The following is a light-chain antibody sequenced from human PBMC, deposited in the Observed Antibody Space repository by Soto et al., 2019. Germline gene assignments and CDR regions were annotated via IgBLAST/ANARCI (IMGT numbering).Light chain of an antibody. CDR3: SSFTSSVTYV. CDR2: DVS. V-gene: IGLV2-14*01. J-gene: IGLJ1*01. Sequence: QSVLTQPASVSGSPGQSITISCTGTSSDVGGHNSVSWCRQGPGKAPKLMIYDVSNRPSGVSDRFSGSKSGNTASLTISGLQIEDEADYYCSSFTSSVTYVFGTGTKVTVL. CDR1: SSDVGGHNS.